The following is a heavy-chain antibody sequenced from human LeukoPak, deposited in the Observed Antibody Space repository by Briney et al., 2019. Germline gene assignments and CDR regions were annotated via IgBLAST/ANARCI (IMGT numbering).Heavy chain of an antibody. CDR3: AAGYYDSSGYYYYDYYYYGMDV. Sequence: GASVKVSCKASGFTFTSSAMQWVRPARGQRLEWIGWIVVGSGNTNYAQKFQERVTITRDMSTSTAYMELSSLRSEDTAVYYCAAGYYDSSGYYYYDYYYYGMDVWGQGTTVTVSS. CDR2: IVVGSGNT. D-gene: IGHD3-22*01. J-gene: IGHJ6*02. V-gene: IGHV1-58*02. CDR1: GFTFTSSA.